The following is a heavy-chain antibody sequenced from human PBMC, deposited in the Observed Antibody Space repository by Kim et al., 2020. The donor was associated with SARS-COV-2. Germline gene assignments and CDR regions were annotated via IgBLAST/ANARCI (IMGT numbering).Heavy chain of an antibody. V-gene: IGHV1-69*13. CDR2: IIPIFGTA. J-gene: IGHJ4*02. CDR3: ASGYSSSLTNYFDY. Sequence: SVKVSCKASGGTFSSYAISWVRQAPGQGLEWMGGIIPIFGTANYAQKFQGRVTITADESTSTAYMELSSLRSEDTAVYYCASGYSSSLTNYFDYWGQGTLVTVSS. D-gene: IGHD6-6*01. CDR1: GGTFSSYA.